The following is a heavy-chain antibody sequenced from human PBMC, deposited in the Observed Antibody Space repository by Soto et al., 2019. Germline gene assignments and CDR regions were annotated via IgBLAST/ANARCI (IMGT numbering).Heavy chain of an antibody. CDR2: IYYSGST. D-gene: IGHD5-12*01. V-gene: IGHV4-59*01. CDR1: GGSISSYY. Sequence: PSETLSLTCAVSGGSISSYYWSWIWQPPGKXLEWIGDIYYSGSTNYNPYLKSRVTISVDTSKNQFSLKLSSVSAADTAVYYCARLPFAGVATIVTPPHYYYYGMDVWGQGPTVTVSS. J-gene: IGHJ6*02. CDR3: ARLPFAGVATIVTPPHYYYYGMDV.